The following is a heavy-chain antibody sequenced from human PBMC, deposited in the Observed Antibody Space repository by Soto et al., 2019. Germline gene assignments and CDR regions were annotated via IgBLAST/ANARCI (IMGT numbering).Heavy chain of an antibody. Sequence: QVHLVQSGAEVRKPGASVTVSCKASGYTFTSYDINWVRQATGQGLEWMGWMNPNSGNTAYAQKSQGRVTMTRHTSISTAHMELSSLRPEDTAVYFCARERTRGLDPWGQGTLVTVSS. J-gene: IGHJ5*02. CDR1: GYTFTSYD. CDR3: ARERTRGLDP. CDR2: MNPNSGNT. V-gene: IGHV1-8*01.